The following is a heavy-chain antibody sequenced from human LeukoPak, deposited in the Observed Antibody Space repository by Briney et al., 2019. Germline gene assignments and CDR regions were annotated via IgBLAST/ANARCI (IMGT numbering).Heavy chain of an antibody. CDR2: IYSIGST. V-gene: IGHV3-53*01. D-gene: IGHD5/OR15-5a*01. CDR1: GFNVSSSF. Sequence: GGSLRLSCAASGFNVSSSFMSWVRQAPGQGLEWVSVIYSIGSTFYADSVKGRFTISRDNSKNMLYLHMNSLRAEDTAVYYCGRDRVYLGREDAFDIWGQGTMVTVSS. CDR3: GRDRVYLGREDAFDI. J-gene: IGHJ3*02.